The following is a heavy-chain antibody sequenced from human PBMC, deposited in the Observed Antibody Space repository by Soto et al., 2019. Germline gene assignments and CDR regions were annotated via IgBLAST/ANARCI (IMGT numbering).Heavy chain of an antibody. CDR2: IYYSGST. CDR3: ARDNASSSWYKWFDP. D-gene: IGHD6-13*01. V-gene: IGHV4-59*01. J-gene: IGHJ5*02. CDR1: GGSISSYY. Sequence: PSETLSLTCTVSGGSISSYYWSWIRQPPGKGLEWIGYIYYSGSTNYNPSLKSRVTISVDTSKNQFSLKLSSVTAADTAVYYCARDNASSSWYKWFDPCGQRTLLTVST.